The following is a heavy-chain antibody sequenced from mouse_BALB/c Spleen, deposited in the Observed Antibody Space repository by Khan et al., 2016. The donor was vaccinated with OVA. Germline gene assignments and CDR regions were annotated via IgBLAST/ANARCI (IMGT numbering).Heavy chain of an antibody. Sequence: QIQLVQSGPELKKPGETVKISCKASGYTFTNYGMNWVKQAPGKGLKWMGRINTYTGEPTYADDFKGRFAFSLETSASTAYSQINNLKNEDTARYFCASMKPYWYFDLWGAGTTVTVSS. V-gene: IGHV9-3-1*01. CDR2: INTYTGEP. J-gene: IGHJ1*01. CDR1: GYTFTNYG. CDR3: ASMKPYWYFDL.